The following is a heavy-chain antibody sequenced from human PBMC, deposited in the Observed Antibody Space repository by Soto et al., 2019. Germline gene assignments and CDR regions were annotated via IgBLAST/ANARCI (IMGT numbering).Heavy chain of an antibody. Sequence: EVQLVESGRGLVEPGGSLRLSCAASGFTFSSYLMTWVRQSPGKGLEWVASISTASSYIYYADSVKGRFTISRDDAKTSLSLQMTSLRDEATDVYYCARDSAWGLWFDPWGQGTLVTVSS. CDR1: GFTFSSYL. D-gene: IGHD2-21*01. CDR3: ARDSAWGLWFDP. J-gene: IGHJ5*02. V-gene: IGHV3-21*02. CDR2: ISTASSYI.